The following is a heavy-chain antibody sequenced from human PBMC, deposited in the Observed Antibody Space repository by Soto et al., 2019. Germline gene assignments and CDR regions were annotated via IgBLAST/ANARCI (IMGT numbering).Heavy chain of an antibody. CDR1: GYTFTSYG. CDR3: ARIAALSGYYGMDV. Sequence: GASVKVSCKASGYTFTSYGISWVRQAPGQGLEWMGWISAYNGNTNYAQKLQGRVTMTTDTSTSTAYMELRSLRSDDTAVYYCARIAALSGYYGMDVWGQGTTVTVSS. D-gene: IGHD6-13*01. J-gene: IGHJ6*02. CDR2: ISAYNGNT. V-gene: IGHV1-18*01.